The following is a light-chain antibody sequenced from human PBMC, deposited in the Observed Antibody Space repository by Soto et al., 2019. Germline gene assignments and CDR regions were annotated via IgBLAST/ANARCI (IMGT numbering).Light chain of an antibody. CDR3: LVVYSDAWV. CDR1: TGSVTGSHY. V-gene: IGLV7-46*01. CDR2: DTY. J-gene: IGLJ3*02. Sequence: QAVVTQEPSLTVSPGGTVTLTCGSSTGSVTGSHYPYWFQQKAGQAPRTLIYDTYNKQSWTPARFSGSLLGGKSVLTLSGAQPEDEADYYCLVVYSDAWVFGGGTKLTVL.